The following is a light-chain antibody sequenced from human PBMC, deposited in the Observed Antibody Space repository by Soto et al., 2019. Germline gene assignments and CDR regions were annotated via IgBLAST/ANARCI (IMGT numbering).Light chain of an antibody. CDR1: QSLNNNY. Sequence: EIVLTQSPGTLSLSPGERATLSCRASQSLNNNYLAWYQQKPGQAPRLLISDASTRLTGIPDRFSGSGSGTDFTLTISRLEPEDFAVYYCQQYGTSLPITFGQGTRLEIK. CDR2: DAS. J-gene: IGKJ5*01. V-gene: IGKV3-20*01. CDR3: QQYGTSLPIT.